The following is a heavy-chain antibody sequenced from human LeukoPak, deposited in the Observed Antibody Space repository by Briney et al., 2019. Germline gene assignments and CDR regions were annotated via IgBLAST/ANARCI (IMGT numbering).Heavy chain of an antibody. V-gene: IGHV3-48*04. CDR3: ARGPYYGMDV. Sequence: AGGSLRLSCAASGFTFSSYSMNWVRQAPGKGLEWVSYISSGSSTIYYADSVRGRFTISRDNAKNSLYLQMNSLRAEDTAVYYCARGPYYGMDVWGQGTTVTVSS. CDR2: ISSGSSTI. CDR1: GFTFSSYS. J-gene: IGHJ6*02.